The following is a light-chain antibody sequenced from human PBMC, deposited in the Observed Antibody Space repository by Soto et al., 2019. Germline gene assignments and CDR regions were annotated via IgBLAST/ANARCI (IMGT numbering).Light chain of an antibody. Sequence: QSALTQPASVSGSPGQSITISCTGTSSDVGGYNHVSWYQQHPGKAPKLMIYDVTDRPSGVSNRFSGSKSRNTASLAISGLQVEDEADYYCNSYTSTNTLVFGGGTKLTVL. CDR2: DVT. CDR1: SSDVGGYNH. CDR3: NSYTSTNTLV. V-gene: IGLV2-14*03. J-gene: IGLJ2*01.